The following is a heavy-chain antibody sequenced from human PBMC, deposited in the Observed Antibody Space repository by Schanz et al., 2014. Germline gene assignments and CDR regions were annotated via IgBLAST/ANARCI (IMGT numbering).Heavy chain of an antibody. Sequence: EVQLVESGGGLIQPGGSLRLSCAVSGFTVNTNYMSWVRQAPGKGLEWISSMYINSGSTQYADSVKGRFTISRDNSKNTLYLQINSLRTEDTAEFYCAKGLGTRSNNFDYWGQGTLVTVSS. D-gene: IGHD6-13*01. V-gene: IGHV3-66*03. J-gene: IGHJ4*02. CDR2: MYINSGST. CDR1: GFTVNTNY. CDR3: AKGLGTRSNNFDY.